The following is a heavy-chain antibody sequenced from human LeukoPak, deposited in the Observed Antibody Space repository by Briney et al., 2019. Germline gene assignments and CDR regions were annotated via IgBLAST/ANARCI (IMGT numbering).Heavy chain of an antibody. CDR2: INPNSGGT. V-gene: IGHV1-2*02. J-gene: IGHJ5*02. CDR1: GYTFTGYY. D-gene: IGHD6-13*01. Sequence: ASVKVSCKASGYTFTGYYMHWVRQAPGQGLEWMGWINPNSGGTNYAQKFQGRVTMTRDTPISTAYMELSRLRSEDTAVYYCARVRAAAEYWFDPWGQGTLVTVSS. CDR3: ARVRAAAEYWFDP.